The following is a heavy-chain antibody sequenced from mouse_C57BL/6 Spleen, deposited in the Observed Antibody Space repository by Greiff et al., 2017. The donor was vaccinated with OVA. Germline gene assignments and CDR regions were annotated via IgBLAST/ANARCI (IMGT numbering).Heavy chain of an antibody. Sequence: DVKLQESGPGMVKPSQSLSLTCTVTGYSITSGYDWHWIRHFPGNKLEWMGYISYSGSTNYNPSLKSRISITHDTSKNHFFLKLNSVTTEDTATYYCARGGYRGFAYWGQGTLVTVSA. D-gene: IGHD3-1*01. V-gene: IGHV3-1*01. CDR3: ARGGYRGFAY. CDR2: ISYSGST. CDR1: GYSITSGYD. J-gene: IGHJ3*01.